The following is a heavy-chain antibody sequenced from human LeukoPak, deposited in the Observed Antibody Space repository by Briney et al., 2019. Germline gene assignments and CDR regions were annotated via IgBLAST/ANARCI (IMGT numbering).Heavy chain of an antibody. V-gene: IGHV1-69*01. Sequence: ASVKVSCKASGGTFSSYAISWVRQAPRQGLEWMGGIIPIFGTANYAQKFQGRVTITADESTSTAYMELSSLRSEDTAVYYCARDSGQLWLQGYYYYYGMDVWGQGTTVTVSS. CDR1: GGTFSSYA. CDR2: IIPIFGTA. D-gene: IGHD5-18*01. J-gene: IGHJ6*02. CDR3: ARDSGQLWLQGYYYYYGMDV.